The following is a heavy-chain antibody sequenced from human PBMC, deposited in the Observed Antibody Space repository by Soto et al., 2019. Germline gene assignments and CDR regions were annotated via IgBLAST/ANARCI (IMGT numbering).Heavy chain of an antibody. Sequence: GGSLRLSCEASGFTFSSHSMNWVRQAPGKGLQWVSFITSSGSAIYYADSVMGRFTISRDNAKNSLHLQMNSLRAEDTAVYYCAKPRQITSLLLYYFDYWGQGTLVTVSS. CDR3: AKPRQITSLLLYYFDY. CDR1: GFTFSSHS. CDR2: ITSSGSAI. J-gene: IGHJ4*02. V-gene: IGHV3-48*01. D-gene: IGHD2-15*01.